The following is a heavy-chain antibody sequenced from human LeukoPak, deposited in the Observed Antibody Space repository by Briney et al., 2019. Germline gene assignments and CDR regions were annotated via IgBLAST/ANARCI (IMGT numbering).Heavy chain of an antibody. CDR3: ARDSSIAARWPDY. CDR1: GYTFTGYY. V-gene: IGHV1-18*04. D-gene: IGHD6-6*01. Sequence: ASVKVSCKASGYTFTGYYMHWVRQAPGQGLEWMGWISAYNGNTNYAQKLQGRVTMTTDTSTSTAYMELRSLRSDDTAVYYCARDSSIAARWPDYWGQGTLVTVSS. J-gene: IGHJ4*02. CDR2: ISAYNGNT.